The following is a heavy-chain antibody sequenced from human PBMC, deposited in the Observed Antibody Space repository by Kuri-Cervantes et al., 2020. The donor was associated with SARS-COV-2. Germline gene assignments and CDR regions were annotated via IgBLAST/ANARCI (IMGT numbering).Heavy chain of an antibody. D-gene: IGHD5-18*01. CDR2: INHSGST. V-gene: IGHV4-34*01. J-gene: IGHJ3*02. CDR1: GGSFSSHY. Sequence: SCAVYGGSFSSHYCSWIRQPPGKGLEWIGEINHSGSTNYNPSLKSRVTISVDMSDNQFSLKVTSVTAADTAVYYCARISAIHNAFDIWGQGTLVTVSS. CDR3: ARISAIHNAFDI.